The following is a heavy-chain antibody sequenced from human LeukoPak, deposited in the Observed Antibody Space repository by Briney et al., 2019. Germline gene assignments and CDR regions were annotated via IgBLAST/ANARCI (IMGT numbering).Heavy chain of an antibody. D-gene: IGHD3-22*01. Sequence: SQTLSLTCVISGDSVSVNNAAWNWIRQSPWRGLEWVGWTYYKSKWYDDYAVSVKSRITIKPDTSRNQFSLQLKSVTPEDTAVYSCAREGVSMIRGISFNYYGMDVWGQGTAVSVSS. V-gene: IGHV6-1*01. CDR3: AREGVSMIRGISFNYYGMDV. J-gene: IGHJ6*02. CDR2: TYYKSKWYD. CDR1: GDSVSVNNAA.